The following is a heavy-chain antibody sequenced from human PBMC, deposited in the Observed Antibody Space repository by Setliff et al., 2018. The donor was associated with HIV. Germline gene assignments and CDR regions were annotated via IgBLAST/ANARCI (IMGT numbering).Heavy chain of an antibody. CDR1: GYTFTGYY. J-gene: IGHJ3*02. CDR3: ASKVYCTNGVCLDAFDI. CDR2: INPYSGDT. Sequence: ASVKVSCKASGYTFTGYYMHWVRQAPGQGLEWMGRINPYSGDTNYAQKFQGRVTMTRDTSISTAYMELSRLRSDDTAVYYCASKVYCTNGVCLDAFDIWGQGTMVTVSS. V-gene: IGHV1-2*06. D-gene: IGHD2-8*01.